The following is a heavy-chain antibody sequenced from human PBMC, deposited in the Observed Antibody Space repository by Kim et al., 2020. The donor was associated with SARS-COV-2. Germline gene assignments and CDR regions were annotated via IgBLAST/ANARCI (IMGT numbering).Heavy chain of an antibody. J-gene: IGHJ5*02. CDR3: ARVHQNYDILTGYKINWFDP. Sequence: SETLSLTCAVYGGSFSGYYWSWIRQPPGKGLEWIGEINHSGSTNYNPSLKSRVTISVDTSKNQFSLKLSSVTAADTAVYYCARVHQNYDILTGYKINWFDPWGQGTLVTVSS. D-gene: IGHD3-9*01. CDR2: INHSGST. V-gene: IGHV4-34*01. CDR1: GGSFSGYY.